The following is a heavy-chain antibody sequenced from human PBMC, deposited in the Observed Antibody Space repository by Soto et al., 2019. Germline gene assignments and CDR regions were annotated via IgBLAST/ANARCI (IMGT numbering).Heavy chain of an antibody. CDR3: AKRKQLGDYYYYGMDV. D-gene: IGHD6-6*01. CDR2: ISGSGGST. Sequence: GGSLRLSCAASGFTFSSYAMSWVRQAPGKGLEWVSAISGSGGSTYYADSVKGRFTISRDNSKNTLYLQMNSLRAEDTAVYYCAKRKQLGDYYYYGMDVWGQGTTVTVSS. CDR1: GFTFSSYA. J-gene: IGHJ6*02. V-gene: IGHV3-23*01.